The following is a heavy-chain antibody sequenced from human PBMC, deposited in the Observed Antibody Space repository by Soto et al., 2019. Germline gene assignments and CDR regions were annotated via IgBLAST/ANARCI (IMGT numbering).Heavy chain of an antibody. J-gene: IGHJ4*02. CDR3: ARDRGDYEVLVPYYFDH. CDR2: ISGNSRYI. D-gene: IGHD4-17*01. Sequence: EVQLVESGGGLVKPGGSLRLSCAASGFTFSSFSMNWVRQAPGKGLEWVSSISGNSRYIYYADSQKGRFTVSRDNAKNSLYLQMNSLRAEDTAVYYCARDRGDYEVLVPYYFDHWGQGTLVTVSS. V-gene: IGHV3-21*02. CDR1: GFTFSSFS.